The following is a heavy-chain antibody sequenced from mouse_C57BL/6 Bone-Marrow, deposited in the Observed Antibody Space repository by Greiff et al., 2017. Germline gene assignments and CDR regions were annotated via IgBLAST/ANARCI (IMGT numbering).Heavy chain of an antibody. V-gene: IGHV1-69*01. CDR1: GYTFTSYW. Sequence: VQLQQPGAELVMPGASVKLSCKASGYTFTSYWMHWVKQRPGQGLEWIGEIDPSDSYTNYNQKFKGKSTLTVDKSSSTAYMQLSSLTSEDSAVYYCARDGYYSGSSPDYWGQGTTLTVSS. J-gene: IGHJ2*01. CDR3: ARDGYYSGSSPDY. D-gene: IGHD1-1*01. CDR2: IDPSDSYT.